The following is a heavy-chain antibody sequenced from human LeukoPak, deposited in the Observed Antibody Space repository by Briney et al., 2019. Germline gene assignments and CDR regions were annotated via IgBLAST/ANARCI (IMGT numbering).Heavy chain of an antibody. J-gene: IGHJ4*02. D-gene: IGHD6-19*01. Sequence: GGSLRLSCAASGFTFPNYAMNWVRQAPGKGLEWVSAICGSGDSTYYVDSVKGRFTISRDNSKNTLYLQMNSLRVEDTAVYYCARWSGVADPFDYWGQGTLVTVSS. CDR1: GFTFPNYA. CDR3: ARWSGVADPFDY. CDR2: ICGSGDST. V-gene: IGHV3-23*01.